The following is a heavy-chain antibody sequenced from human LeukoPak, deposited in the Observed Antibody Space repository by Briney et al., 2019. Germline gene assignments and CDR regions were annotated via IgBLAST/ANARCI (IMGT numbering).Heavy chain of an antibody. Sequence: PGGPLRPSCAASGFTFSSYGMHWVRQAPGKGLEWVAVISYDGSNKYYADSVKGRFTISRDNSKNTLYLQMNSLRAEDTAVYYCAKDFYCGGDCYAIDYWGQGTLVTVSS. CDR2: ISYDGSNK. V-gene: IGHV3-30*18. CDR1: GFTFSSYG. D-gene: IGHD2-21*02. J-gene: IGHJ4*02. CDR3: AKDFYCGGDCYAIDY.